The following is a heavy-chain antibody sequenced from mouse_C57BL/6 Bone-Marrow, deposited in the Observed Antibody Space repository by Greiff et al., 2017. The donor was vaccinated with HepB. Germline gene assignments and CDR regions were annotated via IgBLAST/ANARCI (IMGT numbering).Heavy chain of an antibody. CDR1: GFTFSSYG. V-gene: IGHV5-6*01. Sequence: EVKLVESGGDLVKPGGSLKLSCAASGFTFSSYGMSWVRQTPDKRLEWVATISSDGSYTYYPDSVKGLFTISRDNAKNTLYLQMSSLKSEDTAMYYWARQFLLRRHYYAMDYWGQGTSVTVSS. CDR2: ISSDGSYT. J-gene: IGHJ4*01. CDR3: ARQFLLRRHYYAMDY. D-gene: IGHD1-1*01.